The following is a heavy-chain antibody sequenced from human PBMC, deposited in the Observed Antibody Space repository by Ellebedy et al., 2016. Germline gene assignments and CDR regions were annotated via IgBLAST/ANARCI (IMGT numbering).Heavy chain of an antibody. CDR1: GGSISSGGYY. J-gene: IGHJ4*02. CDR2: INHSGST. Sequence: GSLRLSXTVSGGSISSGGYYWSWIRQHPGKGLEWIGEINHSGSTNYNPSLKSRVTISVDTSKNQFSLKLSSVTAADTAVYYCARRCSGGSCYQGDYWGQGTLVTVSS. D-gene: IGHD2-15*01. CDR3: ARRCSGGSCYQGDY. V-gene: IGHV4-39*07.